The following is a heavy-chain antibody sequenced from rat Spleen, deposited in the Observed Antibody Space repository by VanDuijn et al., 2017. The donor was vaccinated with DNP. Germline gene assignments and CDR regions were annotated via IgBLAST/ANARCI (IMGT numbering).Heavy chain of an antibody. J-gene: IGHJ2*01. Sequence: EVQLVESGGDLVQPGRSLKLSCAASGFTFSDYYMAWVRQAPKKGLEWVATIINDGKRTYYRDSVKGRFTISRDNAKSTLYLQMDSLRSEDTATYYCTTLNFYASLAEYFDYWGQGVMVTVSS. D-gene: IGHD1-12*01. CDR1: GFTFSDYY. CDR2: IINDGKRT. V-gene: IGHV5S10*01. CDR3: TTLNFYASLAEYFDY.